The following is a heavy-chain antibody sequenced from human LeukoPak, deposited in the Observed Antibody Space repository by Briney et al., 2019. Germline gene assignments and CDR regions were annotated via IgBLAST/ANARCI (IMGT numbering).Heavy chain of an antibody. V-gene: IGHV3-33*01. CDR1: GFTFSGYG. CDR3: ARVGPPRQQEYCYGMDV. Sequence: SGGSLRLSCAASGFTFSGYGMHWVRQAPGKGLEWVAVIWYDGSNKYYADSVKGRFTISRDNSKNTLYLQMNSLRAEDTAVYYCARVGPPRQQEYCYGMDVWGQGTTVTVSS. D-gene: IGHD6-6*01. CDR2: IWYDGSNK. J-gene: IGHJ6*02.